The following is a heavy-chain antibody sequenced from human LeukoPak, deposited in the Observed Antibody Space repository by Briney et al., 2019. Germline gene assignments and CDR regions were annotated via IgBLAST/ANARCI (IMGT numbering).Heavy chain of an antibody. CDR2: IYHSGST. V-gene: IGHV4-38-2*02. J-gene: IGHJ6*03. D-gene: IGHD2-2*01. CDR3: ARGLKRLGVVPGATSYYYYYMDV. CDR1: GYSISSGYY. Sequence: SETLSLTCTVSGYSISSGYYWGWIRQPPGKGLEWIGSIYHSGSTYYNPSLKSRVTISVDTSKNQFSLKLSSVTAADTAVYYCARGLKRLGVVPGATSYYYYYMDVWGKGTTVTVSS.